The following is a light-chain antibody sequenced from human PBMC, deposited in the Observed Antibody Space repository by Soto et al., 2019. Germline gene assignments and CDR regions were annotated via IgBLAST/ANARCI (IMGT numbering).Light chain of an antibody. CDR1: QGVSSY. V-gene: IGKV1-9*01. CDR3: QQLNNYPLT. CDR2: AAS. Sequence: IQLTQSPSSLSASVGDRVTITCRASQGVSSYLAWYQQKSGTAPKLLIYAASTLQSGVPSRFSGSGSGTDFTLTIRSLQPEYFATYYCQQLNNYPLTFGGGTKVEIK. J-gene: IGKJ4*01.